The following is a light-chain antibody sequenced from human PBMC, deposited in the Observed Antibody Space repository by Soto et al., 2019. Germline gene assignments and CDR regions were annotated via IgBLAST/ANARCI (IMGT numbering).Light chain of an antibody. CDR3: QQRSNWPLGIT. CDR1: QSVSSY. Sequence: EIVMTQSPVTLSASPGERATLSCRASQSVSSYLAWYQQKPGQAPRLLIYDASNRATGIPARFSGSGSGTDFTLTISSLEPEDFAVYYCQQRSNWPLGITFGQGTRLEIK. J-gene: IGKJ5*01. CDR2: DAS. V-gene: IGKV3-11*01.